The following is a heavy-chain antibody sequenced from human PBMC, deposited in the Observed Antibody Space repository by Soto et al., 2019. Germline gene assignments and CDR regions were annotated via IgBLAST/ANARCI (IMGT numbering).Heavy chain of an antibody. CDR1: GFTFSNYA. V-gene: IGHV3-30*04. J-gene: IGHJ4*02. CDR2: ISYDGRNK. CDR3: ARNGSGNYYHFDY. Sequence: HPGGSLRLSCAASGFTFSNYAMHWVRQAPGKGLEWVAVISYDGRNKYYADSVKGRFTISRDNSKNTLYLQVNSLRADDTAVHYCARNGSGNYYHFDYWGQGTLVTVSS. D-gene: IGHD3-10*01.